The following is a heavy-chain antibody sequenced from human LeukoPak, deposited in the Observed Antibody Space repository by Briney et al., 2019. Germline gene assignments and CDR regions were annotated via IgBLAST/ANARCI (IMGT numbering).Heavy chain of an antibody. D-gene: IGHD3-16*01. CDR3: ARHPSSGYDYVWGSYQTYYFDY. J-gene: IGHJ4*02. Sequence: SRVTISVDTSKNQFSLKLSSVTAADTAVYYCARHPSSGYDYVWGSYQTYYFDYWGQGTLVTVSS. V-gene: IGHV4-34*01.